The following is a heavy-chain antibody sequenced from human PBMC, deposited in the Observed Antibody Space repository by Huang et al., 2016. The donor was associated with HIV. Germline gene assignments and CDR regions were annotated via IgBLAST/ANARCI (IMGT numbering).Heavy chain of an antibody. CDR2: IGPHSRKT. CDR3: ARDATGYGTGWSTEFDY. CDR1: GYTFDSYG. D-gene: IGHD6-19*01. J-gene: IGHJ4*02. V-gene: IGHV1-18*04. Sequence: HVQLVQSGADVKKPGASVKVSCKASGYTFDSYGINWVRQAPGQGLEWMGWIGPHSRKTTQAQKLQGRVTMTTDTTTSTAYMELRILTSDDTAVYYCARDATGYGTGWSTEFDYWGQGTLVTVSS.